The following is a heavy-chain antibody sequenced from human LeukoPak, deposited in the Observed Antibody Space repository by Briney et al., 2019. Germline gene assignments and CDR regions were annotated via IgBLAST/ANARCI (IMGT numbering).Heavy chain of an antibody. Sequence: TGGSLRLSCAASGFTFSSYAMSWVRQAPGKGLEWVSAISGSGGSTYYADSVKGRFTISRDNSKNTLYLQMNSLRAEDTAVYYCARSGPIQYYDYVWGSYRPSFDYWGQGTLVTVSS. D-gene: IGHD3-16*02. J-gene: IGHJ4*02. CDR2: ISGSGGST. CDR3: ARSGPIQYYDYVWGSYRPSFDY. V-gene: IGHV3-23*01. CDR1: GFTFSSYA.